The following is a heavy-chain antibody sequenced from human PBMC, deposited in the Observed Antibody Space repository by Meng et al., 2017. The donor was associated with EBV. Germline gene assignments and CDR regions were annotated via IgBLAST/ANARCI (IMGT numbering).Heavy chain of an antibody. D-gene: IGHD5-12*01. CDR3: ARVVATIFTNWFDP. CDR1: GGSISSSSYY. CDR2: IYYSGST. V-gene: IGHV4-39*06. Sequence: RRKLRGSGPELGKPSETLSLTATVSGGSISSSSYYWGWIRQPPGKGLEWIGSIYYSGSTYYNPSLKSRVTISVDTSKNQFSLKLSSVTAADTAVYYCARVVATIFTNWFDPWGQGTLVTVSS. J-gene: IGHJ5*02.